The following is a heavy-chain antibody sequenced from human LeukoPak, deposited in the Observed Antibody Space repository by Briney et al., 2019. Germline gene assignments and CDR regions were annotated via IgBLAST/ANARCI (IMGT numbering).Heavy chain of an antibody. V-gene: IGHV3-48*04. Sequence: GGSLRLSCAASGFTFSSYSMNWVRQAPGKGLEWVSYISSSSSTIYYADSVKGRFTISRDNAKNSLYLQMNSLRAEDTAVYYCARPPYSGSYSGAFDIWGQGTMVTVSS. D-gene: IGHD1-26*01. CDR3: ARPPYSGSYSGAFDI. J-gene: IGHJ3*02. CDR2: ISSSSSTI. CDR1: GFTFSSYS.